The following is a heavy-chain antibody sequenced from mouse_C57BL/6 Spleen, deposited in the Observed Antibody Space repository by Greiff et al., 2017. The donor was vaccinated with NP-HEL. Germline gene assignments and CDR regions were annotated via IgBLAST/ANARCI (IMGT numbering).Heavy chain of an antibody. Sequence: EVKLVESGPVLVKPGASVKMSCKASGYTFTDYYMNWVKQSHGKSLEWIGVINPYNGGTSYNQKFKGKATLTVDKSSSTAYMELNSLTSEDSAVYYCARGDDGFYSFAYWGQGTLVTVSA. D-gene: IGHD2-3*01. CDR1: GYTFTDYY. CDR3: ARGDDGFYSFAY. J-gene: IGHJ3*01. CDR2: INPYNGGT. V-gene: IGHV1-19*01.